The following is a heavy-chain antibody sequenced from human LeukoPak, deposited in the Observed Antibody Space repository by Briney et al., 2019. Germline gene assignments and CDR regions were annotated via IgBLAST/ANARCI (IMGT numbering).Heavy chain of an antibody. Sequence: GGSLRLSCVVSGFTVSSNYMSWVRRAPGKGLEWDSVLYSGGNTNYADSVKGRFTISRDNSKNTLYLQMNSLRSEDTAVYYCARVRFLEWLSFDYWGRGTLVTVSS. V-gene: IGHV3-66*01. CDR2: LYSGGNT. CDR1: GFTVSSNY. D-gene: IGHD3-3*01. CDR3: ARVRFLEWLSFDY. J-gene: IGHJ4*02.